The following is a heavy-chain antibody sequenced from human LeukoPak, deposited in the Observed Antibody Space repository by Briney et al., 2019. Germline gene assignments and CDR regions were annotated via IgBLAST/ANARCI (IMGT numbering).Heavy chain of an antibody. CDR3: ARDGYGDYAFDY. CDR1: GFPFSSYG. V-gene: IGHV3-33*01. Sequence: PGGSLRLSCAASGFPFSSYGMHWVRQAPGKGLEWVAVIWYDGSNKYYADSVKGRFTISRDNSKNTLYLQMNSLRAEDTAVYYCARDGYGDYAFDYWGQGTLVTVSS. J-gene: IGHJ4*02. CDR2: IWYDGSNK. D-gene: IGHD4-17*01.